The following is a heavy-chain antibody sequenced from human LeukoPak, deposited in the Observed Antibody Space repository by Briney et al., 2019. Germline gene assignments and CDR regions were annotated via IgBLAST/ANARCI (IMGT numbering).Heavy chain of an antibody. D-gene: IGHD3-16*01. CDR3: ASGGGGMVIGDY. CDR1: GFIFSDYY. J-gene: IGHJ4*02. Sequence: GGSLRLSCPASGFIFSDYYMTWIRQAPGTGLEWVSDISSSRSYTNYADSVKGRFTISRDNAKNSLYLQMNSLRADATAVYYCASGGGGMVIGDYWGQGTLVTVSS. CDR2: ISSSRSYT. V-gene: IGHV3-11*06.